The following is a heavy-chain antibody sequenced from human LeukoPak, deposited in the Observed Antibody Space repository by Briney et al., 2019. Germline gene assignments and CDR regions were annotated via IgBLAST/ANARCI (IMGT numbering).Heavy chain of an antibody. CDR1: GLTFSSYA. CDR2: ISGSGGST. CDR3: ASRNRRDGYNYFEY. D-gene: IGHD5-24*01. Sequence: GGSLRLSCAASGLTFSSYAMSYVRQAPGKGLEWVSAISGSGGSTYYADSVKGRFTISRDNSKNTLYLQMNSLRAEDTAVYYCASRNRRDGYNYFEYWGQRTLVTVSS. J-gene: IGHJ4*02. V-gene: IGHV3-23*01.